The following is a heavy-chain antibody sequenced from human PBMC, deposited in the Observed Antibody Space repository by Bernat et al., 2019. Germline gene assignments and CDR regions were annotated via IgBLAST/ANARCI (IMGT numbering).Heavy chain of an antibody. J-gene: IGHJ2*01. CDR1: GFIFSNAW. Sequence: EVQLVESGGGLLKPGGSLRLSCAGSGFIFSNAWMSWVRQAPGKGLEWVARIKSKPDGETIDYAAPVKGRFTISRDDSKNTVYLHMNGLKTEDTAVYFCITGWYFDLWGRGTLVTVSS. CDR2: IKSKPDGETI. CDR3: ITGWYFDL. V-gene: IGHV3-15*01.